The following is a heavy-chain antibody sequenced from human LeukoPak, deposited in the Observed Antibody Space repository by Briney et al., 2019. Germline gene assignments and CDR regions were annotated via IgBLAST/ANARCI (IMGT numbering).Heavy chain of an antibody. V-gene: IGHV3-21*04. CDR2: ISTSSSYI. J-gene: IGHJ4*02. CDR1: GFTLSTYS. D-gene: IGHD1-26*01. CDR3: ARGVNSGYFDY. Sequence: GGSLRLSCAASGFTLSTYSMTWVRQGPGKGLEWVSSISTSSSYIYYADSVKGRFTISRDNSKNTLYLQMNSLRAEDTAVYYCARGVNSGYFDYCGQGTLVTVSS.